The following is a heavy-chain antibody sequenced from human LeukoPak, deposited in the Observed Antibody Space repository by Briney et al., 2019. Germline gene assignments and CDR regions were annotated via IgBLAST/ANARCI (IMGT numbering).Heavy chain of an antibody. CDR1: GYTFTSYG. V-gene: IGHV1-18*01. CDR3: ARYANYYDSSGTRDDY. J-gene: IGHJ4*02. Sequence: ASVKVSCKASGYTFTSYGISWVRQAPGQGLEWMGWISAYNGNTNYAQKLQGRVTMTTDTSTSTAYMELRSLRSDDTAVYYCARYANYYDSSGTRDDYWGQGTLVTVSS. CDR2: ISAYNGNT. D-gene: IGHD3-22*01.